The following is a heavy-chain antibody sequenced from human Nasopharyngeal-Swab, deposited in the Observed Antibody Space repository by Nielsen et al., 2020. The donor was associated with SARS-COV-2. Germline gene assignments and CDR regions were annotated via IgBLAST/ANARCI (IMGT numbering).Heavy chain of an antibody. V-gene: IGHV3-15*01. J-gene: IGHJ5*02. D-gene: IGHD2-2*01. CDR2: IKSKTDGETT. CDR3: TTVRFDCSSSSCYRWFDP. Sequence: WIRQPPGKGLEWVGLIKSKTDGETTDYAAPVKGRFTISRDDSKNTLYLQMNSLKTEDTAVYYCTTVRFDCSSSSCYRWFDPWGQGTLVTVSS.